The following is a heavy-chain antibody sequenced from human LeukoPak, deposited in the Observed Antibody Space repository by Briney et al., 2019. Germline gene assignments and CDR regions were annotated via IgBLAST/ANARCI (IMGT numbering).Heavy chain of an antibody. CDR3: AAQNPGVGNWFDP. CDR1: GYTFTAYY. V-gene: IGHV1-2*02. J-gene: IGHJ5*02. CDR2: INPHSGDT. D-gene: IGHD1-26*01. Sequence: GASVMVSCKASGYTFTAYYMHWVRQAPGQGLEWMGWINPHSGDTNLAQKFQGRVAMTRDTSISTAYMDLRRLRSDDTAVYYCAAQNPGVGNWFDPWGQGTLVTVSS.